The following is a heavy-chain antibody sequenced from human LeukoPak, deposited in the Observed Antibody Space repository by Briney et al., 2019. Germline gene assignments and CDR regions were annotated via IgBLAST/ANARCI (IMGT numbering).Heavy chain of an antibody. D-gene: IGHD6-13*01. CDR3: ARASGYSNRHCDY. Sequence: SETLSLTCTVSGGSISSGSYYWSWIRQPPGKGLEWIGSIYYSGSTYYNPSLKSRVTISVDKPKNQFSLKLSSVTAADTAIYYCARASGYSNRHCDYWGQGTLVTVSS. CDR2: IYYSGST. CDR1: GGSISSGSYY. V-gene: IGHV4-39*07. J-gene: IGHJ4*02.